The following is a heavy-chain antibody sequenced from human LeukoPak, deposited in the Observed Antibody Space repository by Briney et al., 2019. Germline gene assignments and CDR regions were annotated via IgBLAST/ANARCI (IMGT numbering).Heavy chain of an antibody. V-gene: IGHV3-23*01. J-gene: IGHJ6*02. CDR1: GFTFSSYA. D-gene: IGHD1-26*01. CDR2: ISGSGGST. Sequence: PGGSLRLSCAASGFTFSSYAMSWVRQAPGKGLEWVSAISGSGGSTYYADSVKGRFTISRDNSKNTLYLQMNSLRAEDTAVYYCAKDRFSGSRHSYGMDVWGQGTTVTVPS. CDR3: AKDRFSGSRHSYGMDV.